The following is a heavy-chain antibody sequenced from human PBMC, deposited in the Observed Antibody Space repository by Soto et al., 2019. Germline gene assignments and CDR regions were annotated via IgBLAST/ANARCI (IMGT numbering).Heavy chain of an antibody. CDR2: IYYSGST. Sequence: LXLTCTVSGGSISIGCDYWSWIRQHPGKGLEWIWYIYYSGSTYYNPSLKSRVTISVDTSKNQFSLKLSSVTAADTAVYYCARGRGEGNYDYVWGSYRYTHWFDTWGQGTLVTVSS. D-gene: IGHD3-16*02. V-gene: IGHV4-31*03. CDR3: ARGRGEGNYDYVWGSYRYTHWFDT. CDR1: GGSISIGCDY. J-gene: IGHJ5*02.